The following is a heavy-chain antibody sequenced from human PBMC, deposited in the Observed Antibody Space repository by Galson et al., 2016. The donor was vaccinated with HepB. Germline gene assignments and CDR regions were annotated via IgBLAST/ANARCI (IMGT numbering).Heavy chain of an antibody. CDR3: ARAPGELETPDY. CDR1: GYTITDYY. Sequence: SVKVSCKASGYTITDYYMNWVRQAPGQGLEWMGWINPNSGGTTYAQKFQGRVTMTRDTSIKPAYVEMSRLTSDDTAVYFCARAPGELETPDYWGQGTLVTGSS. D-gene: IGHD1-7*01. CDR2: INPNSGGT. J-gene: IGHJ4*02. V-gene: IGHV1-2*02.